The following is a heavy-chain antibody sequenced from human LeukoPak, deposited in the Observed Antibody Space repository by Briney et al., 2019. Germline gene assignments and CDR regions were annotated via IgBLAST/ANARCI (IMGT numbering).Heavy chain of an antibody. CDR3: VCPESGYSHGYGY. J-gene: IGHJ4*02. V-gene: IGHV3-64D*09. CDR1: GXTFSSYP. Sequence: GGSLRLSCSASGXTFSSYPVHWVRQSPGKGLEYVSAISDNGGSTFYADSVKGRFTISRDNSKNSLYLQMKSLRVEDTALYYCVCPESGYSHGYGYWGQGTLVTVSS. D-gene: IGHD5-18*01. CDR2: ISDNGGST.